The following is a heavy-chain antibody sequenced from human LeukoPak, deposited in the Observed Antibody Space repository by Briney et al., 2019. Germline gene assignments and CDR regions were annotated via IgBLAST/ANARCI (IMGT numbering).Heavy chain of an antibody. D-gene: IGHD5-24*01. J-gene: IGHJ4*02. CDR2: NSYIGST. V-gene: IGHV4-61*08. CDR3: ARDPVGEGYNAPRGFDI. Sequence: SQTLSLTCTVSGGSISSGGYYWSWIRQHPGKGLEWIGYNSYIGSTNYNPSLKSRVTISVDTSKNQFSLKLTSVTAADTALYYCARDPVGEGYNAPRGFDIWGQGALVTVSS. CDR1: GGSISSGGYY.